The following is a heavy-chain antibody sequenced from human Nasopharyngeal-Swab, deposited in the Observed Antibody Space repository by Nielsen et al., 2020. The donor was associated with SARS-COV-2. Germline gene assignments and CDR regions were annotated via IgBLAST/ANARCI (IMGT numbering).Heavy chain of an antibody. CDR1: GGSISSGGYY. Sequence: SETLSLTCTVSGGSISSGGYYWSWIRQHPGKGLEWIGYIYYSGSTYYNPSLKSRVTISVDTSKNQFSLKLSSVTAADTAVYYCAKGGHWRLDPWGQGTLVTVSS. J-gene: IGHJ5*02. D-gene: IGHD1-1*01. CDR3: AKGGHWRLDP. V-gene: IGHV4-31*03. CDR2: IYYSGST.